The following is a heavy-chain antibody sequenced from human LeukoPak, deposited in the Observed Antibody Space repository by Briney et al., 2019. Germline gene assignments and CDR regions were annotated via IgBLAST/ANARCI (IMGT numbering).Heavy chain of an antibody. Sequence: GGSLRLSCAASGFTFSSYWMHWVRHAPGKGLVWVSRINSYGSSTSYADSVKGRFTISRDNAKNTLYLQMNSLRAEDTAVYYCARDKEDSSGFPLGYWGQGTLVTVSS. D-gene: IGHD3-22*01. CDR1: GFTFSSYW. CDR3: ARDKEDSSGFPLGY. CDR2: INSYGSST. V-gene: IGHV3-74*01. J-gene: IGHJ4*02.